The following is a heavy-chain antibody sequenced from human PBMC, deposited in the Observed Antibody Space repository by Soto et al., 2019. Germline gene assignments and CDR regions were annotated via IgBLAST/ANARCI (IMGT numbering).Heavy chain of an antibody. J-gene: IGHJ3*01. V-gene: IGHV3-21*01. CDR2: ISTSGDST. Sequence: XESLRLSFAASGFTFSTYTLNWVRQAPGKGLEWVSSISTSGDSTYYEDSLRGRFTISRDNARASLYLQMDSLRVEETAMYYCTRDGEPLWGQGTMVTV. CDR3: TRDGEPL. CDR1: GFTFSTYT. D-gene: IGHD3-3*01.